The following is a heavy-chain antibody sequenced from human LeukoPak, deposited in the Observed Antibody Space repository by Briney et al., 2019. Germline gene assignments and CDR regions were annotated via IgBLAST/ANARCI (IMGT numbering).Heavy chain of an antibody. Sequence: PGGSLRLSCAASGFTFSSYSMTWVRQAPGKGLEWVSSISSSSSYIYYADSVKGRFTISRDNAKNSLYLQMNSLRAEDTAVYYCARVRHSRDDYMDVWGKGTTVTVSS. CDR2: ISSSSSYI. D-gene: IGHD1-26*01. J-gene: IGHJ6*03. V-gene: IGHV3-21*01. CDR1: GFTFSSYS. CDR3: ARVRHSRDDYMDV.